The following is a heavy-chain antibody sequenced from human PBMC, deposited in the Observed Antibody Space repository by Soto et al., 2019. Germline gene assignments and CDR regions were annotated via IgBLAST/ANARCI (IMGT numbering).Heavy chain of an antibody. Sequence: QVQLVQSGPEMKKPGASVKVSCKTSGYTFTEFYIHWMRQVPGRGLEWMGWINARNDGTKFAEKFKAALTKTTGPSIRTSYMELSSLTFDDTAVYYCGGSLGGGGDYCYGMDVWGQGTAVTVSS. CDR1: GYTFTEFY. V-gene: IGHV1-2*02. CDR3: GGSLGGGGDYCYGMDV. D-gene: IGHD3-16*01. J-gene: IGHJ6*02. CDR2: INARNDGT.